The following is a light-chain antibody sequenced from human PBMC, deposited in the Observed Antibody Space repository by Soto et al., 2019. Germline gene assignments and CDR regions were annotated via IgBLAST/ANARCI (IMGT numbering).Light chain of an antibody. J-gene: IGLJ1*01. CDR3: QSYDRSLSGRV. Sequence: QSVLTRRPSVSGAPGQRVTISCTGSSSNIGTPYDGHWYQQLPGTAPKLLIYANTNRPAGVPDRFSGSKSGTSASLAITGLQAEDEADYYCQSYDRSLSGRVFGTGTKLTVL. CDR1: SSNIGTPYD. V-gene: IGLV1-40*01. CDR2: ANT.